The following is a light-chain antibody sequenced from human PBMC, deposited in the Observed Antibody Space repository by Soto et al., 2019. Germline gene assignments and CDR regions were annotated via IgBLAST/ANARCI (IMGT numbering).Light chain of an antibody. J-gene: IGKJ4*01. Sequence: EIEMTQSPATLSLAPGERVTLSCRASQSFSTNSLAWYHQKRGQAPRPLIYGASRRATGTPDRFSGSGSGTDFTLVISRLEPEDFAVYYCQQYGSSVLTFGGGTKVDIK. CDR3: QQYGSSVLT. CDR1: QSFSTNS. CDR2: GAS. V-gene: IGKV3-20*01.